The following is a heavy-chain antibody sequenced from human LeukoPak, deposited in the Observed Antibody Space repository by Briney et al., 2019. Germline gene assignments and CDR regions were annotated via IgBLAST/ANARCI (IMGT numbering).Heavy chain of an antibody. J-gene: IGHJ4*02. D-gene: IGHD2-15*01. V-gene: IGHV3-23*01. Sequence: GGSLRLSCAASGFTFSSYGMSWVRQAPGKGLEWVSAISGSGGSTYYADSVKGRFTISRDNSKNTLYLQMNSLRVEDTAVYYCAKFPVVGAAYYFDYWGQGTLVTVSS. CDR2: ISGSGGST. CDR3: AKFPVVGAAYYFDY. CDR1: GFTFSSYG.